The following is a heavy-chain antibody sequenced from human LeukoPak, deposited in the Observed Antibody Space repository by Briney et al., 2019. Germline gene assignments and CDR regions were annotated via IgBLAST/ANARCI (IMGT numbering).Heavy chain of an antibody. CDR3: ARAVGGSGYYQYFYGMDV. Sequence: GGSLRLSCAASGFTVSSNYMSWVRLAPGKGLEWVSVIYSAGYTYYADSVKGRFTVSRDSSKNTLYLQMDSLRGDDTAVYYCARAVGGSGYYQYFYGMDVWAKGPRSPSP. V-gene: IGHV3-66*01. CDR2: IYSAGYT. J-gene: IGHJ6*02. CDR1: GFTVSSNY. D-gene: IGHD6-19*01.